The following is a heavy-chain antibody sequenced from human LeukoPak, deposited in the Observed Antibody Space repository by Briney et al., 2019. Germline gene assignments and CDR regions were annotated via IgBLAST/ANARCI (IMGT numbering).Heavy chain of an antibody. Sequence: SETLSLTCAVYGGSFSGYYWSWIRRPPGKGLEWIGEINHSGSTNYNPSLKSRVTISVDTSKNQFSLKLSSVTAADTAVYYCARKYAGITIFGVVIDSNQNYFDYWGQGTLVTVSS. CDR2: INHSGST. CDR1: GGSFSGYY. V-gene: IGHV4-34*01. J-gene: IGHJ4*02. D-gene: IGHD3-3*01. CDR3: ARKYAGITIFGVVIDSNQNYFDY.